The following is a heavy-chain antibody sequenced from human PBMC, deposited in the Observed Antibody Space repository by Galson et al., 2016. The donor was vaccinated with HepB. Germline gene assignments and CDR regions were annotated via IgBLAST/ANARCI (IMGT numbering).Heavy chain of an antibody. CDR2: IDDRSRTT. V-gene: IGHV3-48*03. D-gene: IGHD3-16*01. J-gene: IGHJ4*02. CDR1: GFTFSIYE. Sequence: SLRLSCAASGFTFSIYEMNWVRLAPGKGPEWISYIDDRSRTTLYADSVRGRFTISRDNAKNSLFLQMNNLRVDDTAVDYCATLELRPPTDYWGQGTLVTVSS. CDR3: ATLELRPPTDY.